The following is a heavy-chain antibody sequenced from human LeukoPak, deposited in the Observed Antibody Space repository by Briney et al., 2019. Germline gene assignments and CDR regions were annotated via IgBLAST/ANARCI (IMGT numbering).Heavy chain of an antibody. V-gene: IGHV4-34*01. J-gene: IGHJ6*02. CDR3: ARGRGVVVPRGMDV. CDR1: GGSFSGYY. CDR2: ISHSGST. D-gene: IGHD2-2*01. Sequence: SETLSLTCAVYGGSFSGYYWSWIRQPPGKGLEWIGEISHSGSTNYNPSLKSRVTISVDTSKNQFSLKLSSVTAADTAVYYCARGRGVVVPRGMDVWGQGTTVTVSS.